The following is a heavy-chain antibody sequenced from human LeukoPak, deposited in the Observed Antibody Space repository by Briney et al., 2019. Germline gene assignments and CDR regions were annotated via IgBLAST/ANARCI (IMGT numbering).Heavy chain of an antibody. CDR3: ARGSRSSGYYWEDYYYYYMDV. CDR2: IYYSGST. D-gene: IGHD3-22*01. Sequence: SETLSLTCTVSGGSISSSSYYWGWIRQPPGKGLEWIGSIYYSGSTYYNPSLKSRVTISVDTSKNQFSLKLSSVTAADTAVYYCARGSRSSGYYWEDYYYYYMDVWGKGTTVTVSS. J-gene: IGHJ6*03. V-gene: IGHV4-39*07. CDR1: GGSISSSSYY.